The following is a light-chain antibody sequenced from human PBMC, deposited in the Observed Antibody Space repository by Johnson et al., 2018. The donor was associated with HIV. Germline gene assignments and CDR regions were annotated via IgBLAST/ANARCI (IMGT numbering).Light chain of an antibody. Sequence: HSVLTQPPSVSAAPGQKVTISCSGSSSNIGNNYVSWYQQIPGTAPKLLIYDNNKRPSGIPDRFSGSKSGTSATLGITGLQTGDEADYYCGTWDSSLNVFAFGSWTKVTFL. CDR1: SSNIGNNY. CDR3: GTWDSSLNVFA. J-gene: IGLJ1*01. V-gene: IGLV1-51*01. CDR2: DNN.